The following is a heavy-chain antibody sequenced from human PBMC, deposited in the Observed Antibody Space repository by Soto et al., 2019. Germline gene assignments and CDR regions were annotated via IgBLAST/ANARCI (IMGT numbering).Heavy chain of an antibody. Sequence: QVQLVQSGVKVKKPGASVKVSCKASGYTFSSSSISWERQAPGQGLEWMRWINVYNGDTIYVQKFQGRVTMTTDTSTSTAYMELTSLTSDDTAIYYCARDIGGGEDVWGQGTTVTVSS. CDR3: ARDIGGGEDV. CDR2: INVYNGDT. D-gene: IGHD3-16*01. J-gene: IGHJ6*02. V-gene: IGHV1-18*01. CDR1: GYTFSSSS.